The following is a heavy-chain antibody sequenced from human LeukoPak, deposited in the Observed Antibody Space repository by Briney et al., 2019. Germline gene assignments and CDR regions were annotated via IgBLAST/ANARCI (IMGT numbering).Heavy chain of an antibody. CDR3: ARLGPVNKDHYIDV. J-gene: IGHJ6*03. D-gene: IGHD4-17*01. CDR1: GFTFNTYS. CDR2: IYSGGST. Sequence: GGSLRLSCAASGFTFNTYSMSWVRQAPGKGLEWVSVIYSGGSTYYADSVKGRFTISRDNADNSLYLQMNSLGAEDTAVYFCARLGPVNKDHYIDVGGKGTTVTISS. V-gene: IGHV3-66*04.